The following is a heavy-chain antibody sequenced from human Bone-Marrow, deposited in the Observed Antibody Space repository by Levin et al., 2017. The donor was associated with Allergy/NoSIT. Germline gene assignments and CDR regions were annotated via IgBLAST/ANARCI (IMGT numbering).Heavy chain of an antibody. Sequence: SGPTLVKPTQTLTLTCTFSGFSLSTSGVGVGWIRQPPGKALEWLALIQWDDDKRYNPSLRRRLTITKDTSKNHVALTMTNMDPVDTATYYCAHRLASCTGGSCSDGAFDIWGQGTMVTVPS. J-gene: IGHJ3*02. V-gene: IGHV2-5*02. CDR1: GFSLSTSGVG. CDR2: IQWDDDK. D-gene: IGHD2-15*01. CDR3: AHRLASCTGGSCSDGAFDI.